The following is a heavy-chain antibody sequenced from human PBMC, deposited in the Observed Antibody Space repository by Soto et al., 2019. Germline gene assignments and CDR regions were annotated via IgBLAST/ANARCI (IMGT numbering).Heavy chain of an antibody. Sequence: EVQLLESGGGLVQPGGSLRLSCAASGFTFSTYAMTWVRQAPGKGLAWLSSISGSGSTYYADSVKGRITISRDNSKNTLYLQMNILRAEDTAVYYCAKVISTSGSSLWGLGTLVTVSS. V-gene: IGHV3-23*01. D-gene: IGHD3-10*01. CDR2: ISGSGST. J-gene: IGHJ4*02. CDR1: GFTFSTYA. CDR3: AKVISTSGSSL.